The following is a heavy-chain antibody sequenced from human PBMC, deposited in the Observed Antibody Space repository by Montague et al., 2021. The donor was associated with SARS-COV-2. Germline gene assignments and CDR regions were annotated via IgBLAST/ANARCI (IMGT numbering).Heavy chain of an antibody. CDR1: GYSLTSYW. CDR2: IYPVDSDT. V-gene: IGHV5-51*01. CDR3: ARHRLYGGNPNDAFDI. Sequence: QSGSEVKKPGESMQISCKGSGYSLTSYWIGWVRQMPGKGLEWMGIIYPVDSDTRYSPSFQGQVTISADKSISTAYLQWSSLKASHTAMYYCARHRLYGGNPNDAFDIWGQRTMVTVSS. D-gene: IGHD4-23*01. J-gene: IGHJ3*02.